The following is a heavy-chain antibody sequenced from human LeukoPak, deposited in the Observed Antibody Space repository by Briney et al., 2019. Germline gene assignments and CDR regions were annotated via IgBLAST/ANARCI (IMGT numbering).Heavy chain of an antibody. CDR3: AREGATILQLYNYFDY. D-gene: IGHD5-18*01. CDR2: IYHSGST. Sequence: SETLSLTCTVSGGSISRGGYYWSWVRQPPGEGLEWIGYIYHSGSTYYNPSLKSRVTISVDRSKNPFSLKLCSVTAADTAVYYCAREGATILQLYNYFDYWGQGTLVTVSS. J-gene: IGHJ4*02. CDR1: GGSISRGGYY. V-gene: IGHV4-30-2*01.